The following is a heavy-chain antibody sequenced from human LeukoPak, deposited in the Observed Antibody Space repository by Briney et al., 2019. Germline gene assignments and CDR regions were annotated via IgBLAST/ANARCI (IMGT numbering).Heavy chain of an antibody. D-gene: IGHD6-19*01. CDR3: ARDCCSGWYGDDY. CDR1: GFTFSSYG. J-gene: IGHJ4*02. V-gene: IGHV3-33*01. CDR2: IWYDGSNK. Sequence: PGGSLGLSCAASGFTFSSYGMHWVRQAPGKGLEGVAVIWYDGSNKYYADSVKGRFTISRDNSKNTLYLQMNSLRAEDTAVYYCARDCCSGWYGDDYWGQGTLVTVSS.